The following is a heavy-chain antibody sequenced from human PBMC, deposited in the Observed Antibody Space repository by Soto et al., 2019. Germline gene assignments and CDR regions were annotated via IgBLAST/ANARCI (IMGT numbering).Heavy chain of an antibody. CDR2: INPNSGGT. CDR3: ARYSRSPHYGMDV. J-gene: IGHJ6*02. Sequence: ASVKVSCKASGYTFTGYYMHWVRQAPGQGLEWMGWINPNSGGTNYAQKFQGWVTMTRDTSISTACMELSRLRSDDTAVYYCARYSRSPHYGMDVWGQGTTVTVSS. V-gene: IGHV1-2*04. D-gene: IGHD6-6*01. CDR1: GYTFTGYY.